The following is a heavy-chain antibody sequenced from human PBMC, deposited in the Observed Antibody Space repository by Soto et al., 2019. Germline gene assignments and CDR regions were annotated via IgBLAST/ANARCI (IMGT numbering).Heavy chain of an antibody. CDR3: ARWWIRYFDWLPDAFDI. Sequence: GGSLRLSCAASGFTFSDYYMSWIRQAPGKGLEWVSYISSSGSTIYYADSVKGRFTISRDNAKNSLYLQMNSLRAEDTAVYYCARWWIRYFDWLPDAFDIWGQGTMVTVSS. CDR1: GFTFSDYY. D-gene: IGHD3-9*01. J-gene: IGHJ3*02. V-gene: IGHV3-11*01. CDR2: ISSSGSTI.